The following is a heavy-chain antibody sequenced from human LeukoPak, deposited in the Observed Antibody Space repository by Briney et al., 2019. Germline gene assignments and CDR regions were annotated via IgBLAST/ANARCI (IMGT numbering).Heavy chain of an antibody. Sequence: GGSLRLSCAASGFSFRTYAMYWVRQAPGKGLECVAVISYDGNNKYYADSVKGRFTISRDNSKNTLYLQMNSLRAEDTAVYYCARDNSGGIYYLSLVSWGQGTLVTVSS. CDR2: ISYDGNNK. V-gene: IGHV3-30-3*01. D-gene: IGHD1-26*01. J-gene: IGHJ5*02. CDR1: GFSFRTYA. CDR3: ARDNSGGIYYLSLVS.